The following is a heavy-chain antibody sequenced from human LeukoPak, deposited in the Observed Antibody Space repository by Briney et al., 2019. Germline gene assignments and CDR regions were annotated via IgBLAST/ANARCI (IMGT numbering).Heavy chain of an antibody. CDR2: INHSGST. J-gene: IGHJ4*02. D-gene: IGHD6-19*01. V-gene: IGHV4-34*01. CDR1: GGSFSGYY. Sequence: KPSETLSLTCAVYGGSFSGYYWSWIRQPPGKGLEWIGEINHSGSTNYNPSLKSRVTISVDTSKNQLSLKLSSVTAADTAVYYCARGPGYSSGWYVRLLVLYFDYWGQGTLVTVSS. CDR3: ARGPGYSSGWYVRLLVLYFDY.